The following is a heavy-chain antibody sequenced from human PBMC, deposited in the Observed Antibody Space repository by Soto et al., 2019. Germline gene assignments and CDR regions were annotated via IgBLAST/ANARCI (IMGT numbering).Heavy chain of an antibody. CDR1: GGSFSGYY. J-gene: IGHJ4*02. CDR2: INHSGST. V-gene: IGHV4-34*01. Sequence: SETLSLTCAVYGGSFSGYYWSWIRQPPGKGLEWIGEINHSGSTNYNPSLKSRVTISVDTSKNQFSLKLSSVTAADTAVYYCASFPIHPRPYSSSWPHWGQGTLVTVSS. D-gene: IGHD6-13*01. CDR3: ASFPIHPRPYSSSWPH.